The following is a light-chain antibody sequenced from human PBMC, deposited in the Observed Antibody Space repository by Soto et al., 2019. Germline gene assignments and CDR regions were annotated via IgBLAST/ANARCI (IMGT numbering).Light chain of an antibody. CDR2: DAS. J-gene: IGKJ1*01. V-gene: IGKV3-20*01. CDR1: QNVINY. Sequence: EIVLTQSPATLSLSPGERATLSCRTTQNVINYLVWYQQKPAQAPSLLMYDASNRATGMPARFSGSGSGTDVTLTISRLEPEDFAVYYCQQYGSSPLTFGQGTKVDIK. CDR3: QQYGSSPLT.